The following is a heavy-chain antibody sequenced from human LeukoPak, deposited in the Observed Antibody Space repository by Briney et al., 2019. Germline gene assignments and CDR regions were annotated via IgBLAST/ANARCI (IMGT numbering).Heavy chain of an antibody. V-gene: IGHV3-30*04. D-gene: IGHD2-15*01. CDR3: AKSGLNRFDY. CDR2: ISYDGSNK. CDR1: GFTFSSYA. Sequence: PGRSLRLSCAASGFTFSSYAMHWVRQAPGKGLEWVAVISYDGSNKYYADSVKGRFTISRDNSKNTLYLQMNSLRAEDTAIYYCAKSGLNRFDYWGLGTLVTVSS. J-gene: IGHJ4*02.